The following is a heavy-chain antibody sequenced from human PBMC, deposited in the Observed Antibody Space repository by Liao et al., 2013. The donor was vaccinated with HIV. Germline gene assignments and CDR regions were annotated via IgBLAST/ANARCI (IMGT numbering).Heavy chain of an antibody. V-gene: IGHV4-4*07. J-gene: IGHJ3*01. CDR1: GGSISSYY. CDR3: ARTLPPYRNSFDV. CDR2: VYSSGST. Sequence: QVQLQESGPGLVKPSETLSLTCTVSGGSISSYYWSWIRQPAGKGLEWVGRVYSSGSTKYNPSLKSRVTISIETSKNQFSLRLTSVTAADTAVYYCARTLPPYRNSFDVWGQGAMVTVSS. D-gene: IGHD1-14*01.